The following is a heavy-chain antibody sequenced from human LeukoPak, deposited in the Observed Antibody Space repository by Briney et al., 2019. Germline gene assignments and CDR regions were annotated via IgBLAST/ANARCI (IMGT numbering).Heavy chain of an antibody. D-gene: IGHD3-16*01. CDR3: TRGRCSACLIDY. J-gene: IGHJ4*01. V-gene: IGHV3-49*04. CDR1: GFSFPDHT. CDR2: TTSTPQGGTT. Sequence: GGSLRLSCATSGFSFPDHTINWVRQAPGKGLEWVGYTTSTPQGGTTKYAASVADRITISRDDSKSIAYLELNSLQTEDSGVYYCTRGRCSACLIDYWGHGTLVTVSS.